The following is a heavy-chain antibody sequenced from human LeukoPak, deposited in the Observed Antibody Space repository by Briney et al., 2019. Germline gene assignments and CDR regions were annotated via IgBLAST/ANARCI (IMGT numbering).Heavy chain of an antibody. CDR1: GGSISSSSYY. CDR3: ARHDRGYSGYDYYYFDY. J-gene: IGHJ4*02. V-gene: IGHV4-39*01. D-gene: IGHD5-12*01. CDR2: SYYSGST. Sequence: SETLSLTCTVSGGSISSSSYYWGWIRQPPGKGLEWIGSSYYSGSTYYNPSLKSRVTISVDTSKNQFSLKLSSVTAADTAVYYCARHDRGYSGYDYYYFDYWGQGTLVTVSS.